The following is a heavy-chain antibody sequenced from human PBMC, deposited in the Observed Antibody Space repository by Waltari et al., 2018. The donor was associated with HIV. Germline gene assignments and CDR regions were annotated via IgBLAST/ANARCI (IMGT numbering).Heavy chain of an antibody. D-gene: IGHD3-10*01. J-gene: IGHJ5*02. V-gene: IGHV1-3*01. CDR1: GYTFTSYP. Sequence: QAQLVQSGAQVKKPGASVKVSCKTSGYTFTSYPLHWVRQAPGQRLGWIGLISGGMGNTKYSRKLQNSVTITRNVSATAAYMELSSLKSEDTGVYYCARANYYGSYDVPWWFDAWGQGTVVIVS. CDR3: ARANYYGSYDVPWWFDA. CDR2: ISGGMGNT.